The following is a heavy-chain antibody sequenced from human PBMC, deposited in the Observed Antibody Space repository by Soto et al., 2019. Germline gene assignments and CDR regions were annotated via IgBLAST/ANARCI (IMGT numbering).Heavy chain of an antibody. CDR1: GGSFSGYY. D-gene: IGHD1-26*01. CDR2: INHSGST. Sequence: QVQLQQWVAGLLKPSETLSLTCAVYGGSFSGYYWSWIRQPPGKGLEWIGEINHSGSTNYNPSLKSRVTISVDTSKNQFSLKLSSVTAADTAVYYCARIRSSGSYYSRPYYGMDVWGQGTTVTVSS. CDR3: ARIRSSGSYYSRPYYGMDV. J-gene: IGHJ6*02. V-gene: IGHV4-34*01.